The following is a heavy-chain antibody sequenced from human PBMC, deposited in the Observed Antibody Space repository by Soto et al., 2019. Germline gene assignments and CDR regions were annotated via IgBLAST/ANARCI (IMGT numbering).Heavy chain of an antibody. CDR1: GFTFSNAW. CDR3: TTDRYDLYGYSYGSDY. Sequence: EVQLVESGGGLVKPGGSLRLSCAASGFTFSNAWMSWVRQAPGKGLEWVGRIKSKTDGGTTDYAAPVKGRFTISRDDSKNTLYLQMNSLKTEDTAVYYCTTDRYDLYGYSYGSDYWGQGTLVTVSS. CDR2: IKSKTDGGTT. J-gene: IGHJ4*02. D-gene: IGHD5-18*01. V-gene: IGHV3-15*01.